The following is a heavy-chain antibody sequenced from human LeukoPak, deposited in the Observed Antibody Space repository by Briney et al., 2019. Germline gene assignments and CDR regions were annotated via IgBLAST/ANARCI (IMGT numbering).Heavy chain of an antibody. CDR1: GVSFSGYY. J-gene: IGHJ4*02. CDR3: ARGLSYYYDSSGYYY. Sequence: PSETLSLTCAVYGVSFSGYYWSWIRQPPGKGLEWIGEINHSGSTNYNPSLKSRVTISVDTSKNQFSLKLSSVTAADTAVYYCARGLSYYYDSSGYYYWGQGTLVTVSS. CDR2: INHSGST. V-gene: IGHV4-34*01. D-gene: IGHD3-22*01.